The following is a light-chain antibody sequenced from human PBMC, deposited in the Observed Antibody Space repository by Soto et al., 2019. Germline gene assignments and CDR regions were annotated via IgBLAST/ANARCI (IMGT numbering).Light chain of an antibody. CDR2: GAS. CDR1: QSVSSSY. Sequence: EIVLTQSPGTLSLSPGERATLSCRASQSVSSSYLAWNQQKPGQAPRLLIYGASSRATGIRDRFSGSGSGTDFTLAISRLEPEDFAVYYCQQYGSSPLTFGGGNKVEIK. CDR3: QQYGSSPLT. J-gene: IGKJ4*01. V-gene: IGKV3-20*01.